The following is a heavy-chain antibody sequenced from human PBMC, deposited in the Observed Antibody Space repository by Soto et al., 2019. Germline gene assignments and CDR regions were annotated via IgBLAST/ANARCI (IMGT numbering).Heavy chain of an antibody. CDR1: GGSISSYY. CDR3: ARDWGIAAAGTYYYYYGMDV. V-gene: IGHV4-59*01. D-gene: IGHD6-13*01. CDR2: IYYSGST. Sequence: ETLSLTCTVSGGSISSYYWSWIRQPPGKGLEWIGYIYYSGSTNYNPSLKSRVTISVDTSKNQFSPKLSSVTAADMAVYYCARDWGIAAAGTYYYYYGMDVWGQGTTVTVS. J-gene: IGHJ6*01.